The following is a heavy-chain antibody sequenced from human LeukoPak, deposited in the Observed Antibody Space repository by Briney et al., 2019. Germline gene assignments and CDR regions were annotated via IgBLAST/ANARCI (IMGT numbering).Heavy chain of an antibody. J-gene: IGHJ6*04. Sequence: GGSLRLSCAASGFNFVDYAMHWVRQVPGKGLEWVSGISYNSGTIVYADSVKGRFTISRDNARNSLYLQMNSLRAKDTAVYYCAELGITMIGGVWGKGTTVTISS. CDR3: AELGITMIGGV. V-gene: IGHV3-9*01. D-gene: IGHD3-10*02. CDR1: GFNFVDYA. CDR2: ISYNSGTI.